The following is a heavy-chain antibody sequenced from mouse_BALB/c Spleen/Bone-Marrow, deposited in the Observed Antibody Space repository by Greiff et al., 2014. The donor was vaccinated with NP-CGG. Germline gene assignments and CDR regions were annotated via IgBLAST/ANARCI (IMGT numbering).Heavy chain of an antibody. J-gene: IGHJ4*01. CDR2: ISSGGSYT. D-gene: IGHD2-1*01. V-gene: IGHV5-6*01. CDR3: ARQYGNPGVMDY. Sequence: DVQLVESGGDLVKPGGSLKLSCAASGFTFSSYGMSWVRQTPDKRLEWVATISSGGSYTYYPDSVKGRFTISRDNAKNTLYLQMSSLKSEDTAMYYCARQYGNPGVMDYWGQGTSVTVSS. CDR1: GFTFSSYG.